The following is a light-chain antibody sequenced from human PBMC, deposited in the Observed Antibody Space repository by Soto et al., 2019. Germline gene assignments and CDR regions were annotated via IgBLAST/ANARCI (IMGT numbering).Light chain of an antibody. J-gene: IGKJ5*01. V-gene: IGKV3-11*01. CDR1: QSINNY. Sequence: EIVLTQSPVTLSLSPGERATLSCRASQSINNYLAWYQQKPGQAPRLLIYGASSRATGIPDRFSGSGSGTDFTLTISSLEPEDFAVYYCQQYNNWPQITFGQGTRLEIK. CDR3: QQYNNWPQIT. CDR2: GAS.